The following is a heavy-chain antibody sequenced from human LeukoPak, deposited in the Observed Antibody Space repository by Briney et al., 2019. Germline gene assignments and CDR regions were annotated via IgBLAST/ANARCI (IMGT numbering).Heavy chain of an antibody. Sequence: GGSLRLSCAASGFTFGSYSMNWIRQAPGKGLEWVSSISSSTSYIYYADSVKGRFTISKDNAKNSLYLQMNSLRAEDTAVYYCARAGGSTVSHSDYWGQGTLVIVSS. V-gene: IGHV3-21*01. D-gene: IGHD4-17*01. J-gene: IGHJ4*02. CDR1: GFTFGSYS. CDR2: ISSSTSYI. CDR3: ARAGGSTVSHSDY.